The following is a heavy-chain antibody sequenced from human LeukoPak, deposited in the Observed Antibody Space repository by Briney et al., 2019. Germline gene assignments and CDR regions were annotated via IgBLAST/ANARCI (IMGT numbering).Heavy chain of an antibody. D-gene: IGHD3-10*01. Sequence: PGGSLRLSCAASGFTFSSYSMIWVRQAPGKGLEWVSYISSRSGTIYYADSVKGRFSVSRDNAKSLLYLQMNSLRDEDTAVYYCARSVAGSGSGSLYYGMDVWGQGTTVTVSS. J-gene: IGHJ6*02. CDR2: ISSRSGTI. CDR3: ARSVAGSGSGSLYYGMDV. V-gene: IGHV3-48*02. CDR1: GFTFSSYS.